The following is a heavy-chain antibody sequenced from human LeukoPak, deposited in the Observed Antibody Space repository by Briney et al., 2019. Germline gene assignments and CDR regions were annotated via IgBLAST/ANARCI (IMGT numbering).Heavy chain of an antibody. CDR2: ISWNSGYI. Sequence: PGGSLRLSCAASGFTFSSYAMSWVRQAPGKGLEWVSGISWNSGYIAYADSVKGRFTISRDNAEKSLYLQMNSLRAEDTALYYCAKDLRYSTSWWGTMDVWGQGTTVIVSS. J-gene: IGHJ6*02. CDR3: AKDLRYSTSWWGTMDV. D-gene: IGHD2-2*01. CDR1: GFTFSSYA. V-gene: IGHV3-9*01.